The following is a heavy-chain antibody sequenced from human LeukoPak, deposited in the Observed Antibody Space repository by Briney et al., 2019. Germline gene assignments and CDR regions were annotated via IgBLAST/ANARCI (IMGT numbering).Heavy chain of an antibody. J-gene: IGHJ4*02. V-gene: IGHV3-23*01. D-gene: IGHD3-16*02. CDR2: IRGSGGST. CDR3: AKEEPDYVWGSYPDY. CDR1: XXTFSSYA. Sequence: AXXXTFSSYARXWVRQXPGKGVXXXXXIRGSGGSTYYADSVKGRFTISRDNCENTLYLQMHSLRAEDTAVYYCAKEEPDYVWGSYPDYWGQGTLVTVSS.